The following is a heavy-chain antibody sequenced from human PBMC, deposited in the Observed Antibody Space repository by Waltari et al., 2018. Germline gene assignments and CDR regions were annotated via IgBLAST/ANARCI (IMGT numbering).Heavy chain of an antibody. D-gene: IGHD3-22*01. CDR3: ARGSGFLIDY. Sequence: EVQLVESGGDLVQPGGSLRLSCVAPGLTFSGYWMTWARQAPGKGLEWVAIIKEDDSEIYYLDFVKGRFTISRENAKNSVHLQMNSLRVEDTAVYYCARGSGFLIDYWGQGTLVTVSS. J-gene: IGHJ4*02. V-gene: IGHV3-7*03. CDR1: GLTFSGYW. CDR2: IKEDDSEI.